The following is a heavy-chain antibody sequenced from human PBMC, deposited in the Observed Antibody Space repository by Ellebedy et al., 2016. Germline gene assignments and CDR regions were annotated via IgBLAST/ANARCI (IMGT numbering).Heavy chain of an antibody. D-gene: IGHD6-19*01. CDR2: ISWNSGSI. V-gene: IGHV3-9*01. CDR1: GFTFDDYA. CDR3: AKDGSSSGWVNFDY. J-gene: IGHJ4*02. Sequence: SLKISCAASGFTFDDYAMHWVRQAPGKGLEWVSGISWNSGSIGYADSVKGRFTISRDNAKNSLYLQMNSLRAEDTALYYCAKDGSSSGWVNFDYWGQGTLVTVSS.